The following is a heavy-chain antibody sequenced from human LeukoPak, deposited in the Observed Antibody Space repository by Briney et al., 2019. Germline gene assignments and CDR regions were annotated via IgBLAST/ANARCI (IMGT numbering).Heavy chain of an antibody. V-gene: IGHV3-64*01. CDR3: ARAMRTIFGVINDYYMDV. Sequence: GGSLRHSCAASGFSFSNYAMHWVRQAPGKELEYVSGISNNGSSTYYANSVKGRFTISRDNSMSTLYLQMGSLIAEDMAVYYCARAMRTIFGVINDYYMDVWGKGTTVTVSS. D-gene: IGHD3-3*01. CDR1: GFSFSNYA. CDR2: ISNNGSST. J-gene: IGHJ6*03.